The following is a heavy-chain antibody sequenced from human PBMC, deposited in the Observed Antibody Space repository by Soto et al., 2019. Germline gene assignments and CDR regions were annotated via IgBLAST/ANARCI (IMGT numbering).Heavy chain of an antibody. CDR2: ISYTGST. V-gene: IGHV4-59*01. D-gene: IGHD2-21*02. CDR1: GDSISSYY. CDR3: ARDLWGYCGTDCYPLDV. J-gene: IGHJ6*02. Sequence: SETLSLTCTVSGDSISSYYWSWIRQPPGKGLEWIGFISYTGSTVYNPSFKSRVTISVDTSKNQFSLKLNSVTAADTAVYYCARDLWGYCGTDCYPLDVWGQGTTVTVSS.